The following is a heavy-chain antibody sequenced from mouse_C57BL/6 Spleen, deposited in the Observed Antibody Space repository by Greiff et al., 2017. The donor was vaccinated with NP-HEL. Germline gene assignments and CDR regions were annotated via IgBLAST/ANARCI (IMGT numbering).Heavy chain of an antibody. Sequence: EVKLQESGPGLVKPSQSLSLTCSVTGYSITSGYYWNWIRQFPGNKLEWMGYISYDGSNNYNPSLKNRISITRDTSKNQFFLKLNSVTTEDTATYYCAREADYYGTHFDYWGQGTTLTVSS. V-gene: IGHV3-6*01. CDR3: AREADYYGTHFDY. CDR2: ISYDGSN. CDR1: GYSITSGYY. J-gene: IGHJ2*01. D-gene: IGHD1-1*01.